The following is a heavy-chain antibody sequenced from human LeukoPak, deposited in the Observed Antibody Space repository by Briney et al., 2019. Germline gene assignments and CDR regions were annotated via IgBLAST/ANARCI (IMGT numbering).Heavy chain of an antibody. D-gene: IGHD3-22*01. CDR1: GFTFSSCS. CDR2: ISSSSSYI. CDR3: ARDSTARNIGFYYYDSSGSSDY. J-gene: IGHJ4*02. V-gene: IGHV3-21*01. Sequence: GESLRLSCAASGFTFSSCSMNWVRQAPGKGLEWVSSISSSSSYIYYADSVKGRFTISRDNAKNSLYLQMNSLRAEDTAVYYCARDSTARNIGFYYYDSSGSSDYWGQGTLVTVSS.